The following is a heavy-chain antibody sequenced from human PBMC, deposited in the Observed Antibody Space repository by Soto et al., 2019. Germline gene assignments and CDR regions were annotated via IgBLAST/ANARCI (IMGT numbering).Heavy chain of an antibody. CDR2: IYPGDSDT. Sequence: GESLKISCKGSGYSFTSYWIGWVRQMPGKGLEWMGIIYPGDSDTRYSPSFQGQVTISADKSISTAYLQWSSLKASDTAMYYCARPGYYYDSSGYYQDGLFDYWGQGTLVTV. V-gene: IGHV5-51*01. CDR3: ARPGYYYDSSGYYQDGLFDY. D-gene: IGHD3-22*01. CDR1: GYSFTSYW. J-gene: IGHJ4*02.